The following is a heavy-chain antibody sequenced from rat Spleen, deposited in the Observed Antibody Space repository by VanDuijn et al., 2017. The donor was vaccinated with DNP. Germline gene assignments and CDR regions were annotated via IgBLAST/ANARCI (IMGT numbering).Heavy chain of an antibody. CDR2: ISYDGSST. D-gene: IGHD1-11*01. J-gene: IGHJ3*01. CDR1: GFTFSDHN. Sequence: EVQLVESGGGLVQPGRSLKLSCAASGFTFSDHNMAWVRQAPKKGLEWVATISYDGSSTDYRDSVKGRFTISRDNAKSTLYLQMDSLRSEDTATYYCVTGVQGGYEDRFAYWSQSTLVTVSS. V-gene: IGHV5-7*01. CDR3: VTGVQGGYEDRFAY.